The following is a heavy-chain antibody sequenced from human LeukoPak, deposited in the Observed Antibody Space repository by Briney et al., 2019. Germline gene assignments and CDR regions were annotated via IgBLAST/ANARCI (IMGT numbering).Heavy chain of an antibody. V-gene: IGHV1-8*03. J-gene: IGHJ6*03. Sequence: ASVKVSCKASGYTFTSYDINWVRQATGQGLEWMGWMNPNSGNTGYAQKFQGRVTITRNTSISTAYMELSSLRSEDTAVYYCARSARGYYDSSGYYLPLLYYYYYYMDVWGKGTTVTVSS. CDR2: MNPNSGNT. CDR3: ARSARGYYDSSGYYLPLLYYYYYYMDV. D-gene: IGHD3-22*01. CDR1: GYTFTSYD.